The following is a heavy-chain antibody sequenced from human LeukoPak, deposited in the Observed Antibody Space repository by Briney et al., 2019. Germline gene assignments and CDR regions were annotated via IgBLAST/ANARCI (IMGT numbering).Heavy chain of an antibody. Sequence: SETLSLTCAVSGYSISSGYYWGWIRQPPGKGLEWIGSIYHSGSTYYNPSLKSRVTISADTSKNQFSLKLISVTAADTAVYYCAKGPGYSSGWYLYWGQGTLVTVSS. D-gene: IGHD6-19*01. CDR2: IYHSGST. V-gene: IGHV4-38-2*01. J-gene: IGHJ4*02. CDR3: AKGPGYSSGWYLY. CDR1: GYSISSGYY.